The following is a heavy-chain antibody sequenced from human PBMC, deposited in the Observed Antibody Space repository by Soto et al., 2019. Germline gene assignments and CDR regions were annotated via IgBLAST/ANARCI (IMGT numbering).Heavy chain of an antibody. J-gene: IGHJ4*02. V-gene: IGHV3-30-3*01. CDR1: GFTFSSYA. Sequence: PGGSLRLSCAASGFTFSSYAMHWVRQAPGKGLEWVAVISYDGSNKYYADSVKGRFTISRDNSKNTLYLQMNSLRAEDTAVYYCARVDDYYDSSGGPDYWGQGTLVTVSS. D-gene: IGHD3-22*01. CDR2: ISYDGSNK. CDR3: ARVDDYYDSSGGPDY.